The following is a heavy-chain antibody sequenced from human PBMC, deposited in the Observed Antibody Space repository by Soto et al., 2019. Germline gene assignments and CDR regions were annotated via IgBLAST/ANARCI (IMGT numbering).Heavy chain of an antibody. Sequence: EVQLVESGGGLVQPGGSLRLSCAASGFTFSSYWMTWVRQTPGKGLERVANINQDGGDKYYVDSVKGRFTISRDNAKNSLYLQMNSLRADDTAVYYCARDRGWQQFDYWGQGTLVTVSA. CDR3: ARDRGWQQFDY. CDR1: GFTFSSYW. J-gene: IGHJ4*02. D-gene: IGHD3-10*01. V-gene: IGHV3-7*01. CDR2: INQDGGDK.